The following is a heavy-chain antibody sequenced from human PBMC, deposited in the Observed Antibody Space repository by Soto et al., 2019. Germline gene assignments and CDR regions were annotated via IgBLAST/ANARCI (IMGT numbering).Heavy chain of an antibody. CDR1: GFTFVDFA. D-gene: IGHD6-13*01. Sequence: GGSLRLPCAASGFTFVDFAMHWVRQAPGKGLEGVSGISWNSGSIGYADSVKGRFTISRDNAKNSLYLQMNSLRAEDTALYYCAKDAGSSSWYLFDYWGQGTLVTVSS. J-gene: IGHJ4*02. CDR3: AKDAGSSSWYLFDY. V-gene: IGHV3-9*01. CDR2: ISWNSGSI.